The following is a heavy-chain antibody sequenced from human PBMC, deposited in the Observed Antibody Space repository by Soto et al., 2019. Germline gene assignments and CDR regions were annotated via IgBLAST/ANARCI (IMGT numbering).Heavy chain of an antibody. CDR2: LGTIGA. J-gene: IGHJ4*02. Sequence: EVLLLESGGGLVQPGGSLRLSCVGSGFTFSAHAITWVRQAPGKGLEWVSTLGTIGAFYADSVKGRFTISRDNSKNAVNLQTNSLRGEDTAIYYCARDLTTHDYWGEGTVVTVSS. CDR3: ARDLTTHDY. V-gene: IGHV3-23*01. CDR1: GFTFSAHA.